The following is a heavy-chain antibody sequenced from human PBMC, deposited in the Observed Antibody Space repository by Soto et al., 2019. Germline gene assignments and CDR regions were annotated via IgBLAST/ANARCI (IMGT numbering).Heavy chain of an antibody. Sequence: GGSLRLSCAASGFSVSTNYMTWVRQAPGKGLEWVSVIYSGGSTYYADSVKGRFTISRDNSKNTLHLQMNSLRAEDTAVYYCARGSGSLYYFDFWGRGTLVTVSP. CDR3: ARGSGSLYYFDF. V-gene: IGHV3-53*01. J-gene: IGHJ4*02. CDR2: IYSGGST. CDR1: GFSVSTNY. D-gene: IGHD1-26*01.